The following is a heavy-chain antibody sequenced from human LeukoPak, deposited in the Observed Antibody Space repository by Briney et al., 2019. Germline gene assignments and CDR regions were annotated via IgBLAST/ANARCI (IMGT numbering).Heavy chain of an antibody. J-gene: IGHJ6*03. D-gene: IGHD1-26*01. CDR3: ARVRGSSGSYEYYHYMDV. CDR2: LYYSGST. CDR1: GASISSSSYY. Sequence: SETLSLTCTVSGASISSSSYYWGWIRQPPGKGLEWIGSLYYSGSTYYNPSLKSRVTMSVDTSKKQFSLKLSSVTAADTAVYYCARVRGSSGSYEYYHYMDVWGKGTTVTISS. V-gene: IGHV4-39*07.